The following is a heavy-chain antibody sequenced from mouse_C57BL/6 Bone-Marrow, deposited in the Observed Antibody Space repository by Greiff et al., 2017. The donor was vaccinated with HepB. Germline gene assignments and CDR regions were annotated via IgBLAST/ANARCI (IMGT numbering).Heavy chain of an antibody. V-gene: IGHV2-2*01. CDR1: GFSLTSYG. Sequence: VMLVESGPGLVQPSQSLSITCTVSGFSLTSYGVHWVRQSPGKGLEWLGVIWSGGSTDYNAAFISRLSISKDNSKSQVFFKMNSLQADDTAIYYCARTRSSSHWYFDVWGTGTTVTVSS. J-gene: IGHJ1*03. D-gene: IGHD1-1*01. CDR3: ARTRSSSHWYFDV. CDR2: IWSGGST.